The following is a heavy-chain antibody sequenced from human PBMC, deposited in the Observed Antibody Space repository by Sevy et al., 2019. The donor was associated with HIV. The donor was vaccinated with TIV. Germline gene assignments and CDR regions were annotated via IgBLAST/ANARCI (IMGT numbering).Heavy chain of an antibody. V-gene: IGHV3-23*01. J-gene: IGHJ4*02. CDR2: FSFGCGKI. Sequence: GGSVRLSCAASGFTFSNYAMSWVHQAPGKGLEWVSTFSFGCGKINYADSVKGRFTISRDNSKNTLYLQMNSLRAEDTALYYCAREGCSKPHDYWGQGTLVTVSS. CDR1: GFTFSNYA. D-gene: IGHD2-2*01. CDR3: AREGCSKPHDY.